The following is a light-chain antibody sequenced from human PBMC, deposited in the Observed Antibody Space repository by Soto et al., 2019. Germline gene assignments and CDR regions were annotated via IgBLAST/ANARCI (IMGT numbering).Light chain of an antibody. CDR2: YAS. J-gene: IGKJ3*01. V-gene: IGKV3-15*01. CDR3: PHYSNWPPS. CDR1: ESVHRN. Sequence: EVVMTQSPATLSVSPGERVTLSCRASESVHRNLAWYQQKPGQGPSRLIYYASTRATGVPARYTGSGSGTEFTLTISSLQYEDFGVYHCPHYSNWPPSFGPGTKVEIK.